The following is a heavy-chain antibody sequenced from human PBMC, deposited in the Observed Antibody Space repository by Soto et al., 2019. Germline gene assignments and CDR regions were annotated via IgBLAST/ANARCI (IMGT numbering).Heavy chain of an antibody. V-gene: IGHV1-24*01. D-gene: IGHD6-19*01. CDR3: ATHSSGWYNWFDP. CDR2: FDPEDGET. Sequence: ASVKVSCKVSGYTLTELSMHWVRQAPGKGLEWMGGFDPEDGETIYAQKFQGRVTMTEDTSTDTAYMELSSLRSEDTAVDYCATHSSGWYNWFDPWGQGTMGTVSS. CDR1: GYTLTELS. J-gene: IGHJ5*02.